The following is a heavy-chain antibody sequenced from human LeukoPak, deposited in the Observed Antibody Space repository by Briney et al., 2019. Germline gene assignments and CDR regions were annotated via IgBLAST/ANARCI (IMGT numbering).Heavy chain of an antibody. CDR3: ARHRQQLVDY. D-gene: IGHD6-13*01. J-gene: IGHJ4*02. CDR2: IYYSGST. Sequence: NPSETLSLTCAVSGYSISSGYYWGWIRQPPGKGLEWIGSIYYSGSTYYNPFLKSRVTISIDTSKNQFSLKLSSVTAADTAVYYCARHRQQLVDYWGQGTLVTVSS. CDR1: GYSISSGYY. V-gene: IGHV4-38-2*01.